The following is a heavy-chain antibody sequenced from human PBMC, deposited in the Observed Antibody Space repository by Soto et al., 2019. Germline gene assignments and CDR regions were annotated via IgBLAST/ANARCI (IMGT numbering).Heavy chain of an antibody. Sequence: SETLSLTCAVSGYSISSGYYWGWLRQPPGKGPEWIGGIYHGGSTYYNPSLNSRVTLSIDMTNNHVSLILNSVTAADTAVYYCARVGPWVPYYYDSSPYTFENWFDPWGQGTLVTVSS. J-gene: IGHJ5*02. CDR2: IYHGGST. V-gene: IGHV4-38-2*01. D-gene: IGHD3-22*01. CDR3: ARVGPWVPYYYDSSPYTFENWFDP. CDR1: GYSISSGYY.